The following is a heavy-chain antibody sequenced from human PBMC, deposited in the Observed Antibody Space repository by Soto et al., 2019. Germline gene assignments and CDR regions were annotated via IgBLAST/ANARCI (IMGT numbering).Heavy chain of an antibody. CDR3: AREFSHDGSGYFHFDF. CDR2: IYYSGTT. J-gene: IGHJ4*02. Sequence: SETLSLTCTVSGASIGGSGFYWSWTRQHPVKGLEWMGYIYYSGTTYYNPSLKSRVAMSLDKSNRQFSLKLNSVTAADTAVYYCAREFSHDGSGYFHFDFWGQG. V-gene: IGHV4-31*03. CDR1: GASIGGSGFY. D-gene: IGHD3-22*01.